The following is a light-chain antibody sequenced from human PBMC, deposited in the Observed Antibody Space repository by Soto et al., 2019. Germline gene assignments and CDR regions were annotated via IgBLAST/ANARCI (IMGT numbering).Light chain of an antibody. Sequence: QPVLTQSPSASASLGASVKLTCTLSSGYNNYAIAWHQQQPEKGPRYLMKLNSDGSHREGDGIPDRFSGSSSGAERHLTISSLQSEDEADYYCQTWGTAIHDVVFGGGTKLTVL. CDR2: LNSDGSH. J-gene: IGLJ2*01. CDR3: QTWGTAIHDVV. CDR1: SGYNNYA. V-gene: IGLV4-69*01.